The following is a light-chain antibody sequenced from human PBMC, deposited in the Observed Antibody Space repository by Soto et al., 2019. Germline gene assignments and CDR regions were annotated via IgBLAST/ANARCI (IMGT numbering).Light chain of an antibody. Sequence: QSVLTQPPSVSGAPGQRVTISCTGSSSNIGAGYDVHWYQQLPGTAPKLLIYGNSNRPSGVPDRFSGSKSGTSASLAITGLQAEDEADYYCQSYDSSLSVSFGGETQLTVL. J-gene: IGLJ2*01. CDR2: GNS. CDR3: QSYDSSLSVS. CDR1: SSNIGAGYD. V-gene: IGLV1-40*01.